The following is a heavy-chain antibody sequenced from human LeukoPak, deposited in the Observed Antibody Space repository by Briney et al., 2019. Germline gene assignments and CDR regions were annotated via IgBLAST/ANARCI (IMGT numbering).Heavy chain of an antibody. J-gene: IGHJ6*03. V-gene: IGHV4-59*01. D-gene: IGHD2-15*01. Sequence: SETLSLTCTVSGGSIGSYYWSWIRQPPGKGLEWIGYIYYSGSTNYNPSLKSRVTISVDTSKNQFSLKLSSVTAADTAVYYCARGGGQSYYYYYMDVWGKGTTVTVSS. CDR1: GGSIGSYY. CDR3: ARGGGQSYYYYYMDV. CDR2: IYYSGST.